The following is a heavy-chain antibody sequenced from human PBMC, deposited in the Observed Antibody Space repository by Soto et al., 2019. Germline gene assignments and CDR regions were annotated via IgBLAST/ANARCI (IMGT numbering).Heavy chain of an antibody. CDR3: ARSRPHDFWSGFLDY. CDR1: GYTFTSYG. CDR2: ISAYNGNT. V-gene: IGHV1-18*01. Sequence: QVQLVQSGAEVKKPGASVKVSCKASGYTFTSYGISWVRQAPGQGLEWMGWISAYNGNTNYAQKLQGRVTMTTDTATSTAYMELRSLRSDDTAVYYCARSRPHDFWSGFLDYWGQGTLVTVSS. D-gene: IGHD3-3*01. J-gene: IGHJ4*02.